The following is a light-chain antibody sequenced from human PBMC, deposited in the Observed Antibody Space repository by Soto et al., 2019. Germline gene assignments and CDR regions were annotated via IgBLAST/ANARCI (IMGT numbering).Light chain of an antibody. V-gene: IGKV3-20*01. J-gene: IGKJ1*01. Sequence: EIVLTQSPGTVSLSPGERATLSCRASQSITASYLAWYQQKPGQAPRLVIFGTSSRATGIPDRFSGSGSGTDFTLAISRLEPEDFAVYYCQQDGSSARTFGPGTKVEIK. CDR2: GTS. CDR1: QSITASY. CDR3: QQDGSSART.